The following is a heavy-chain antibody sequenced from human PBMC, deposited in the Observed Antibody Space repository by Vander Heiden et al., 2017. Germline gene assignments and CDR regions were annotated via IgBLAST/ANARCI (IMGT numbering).Heavy chain of an antibody. Sequence: GESPGQGLEWMGWINPYNGDTKYAQKFQGRLTMTTDTSTSTAYMELRSLRSDDTAVYYCATVNTMLRGVSITSAGWFDPWGQGTLVTVSS. CDR3: ATVNTMLRGVSITSAGWFDP. CDR2: INPYNGDT. J-gene: IGHJ5*02. D-gene: IGHD3-10*01. V-gene: IGHV1-18*01.